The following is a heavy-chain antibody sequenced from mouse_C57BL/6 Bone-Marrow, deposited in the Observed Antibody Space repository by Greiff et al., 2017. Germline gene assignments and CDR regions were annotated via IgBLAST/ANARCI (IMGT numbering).Heavy chain of an antibody. CDR1: GYTFTSYW. J-gene: IGHJ3*01. V-gene: IGHV1-53*01. CDR2: INPSNGDT. CDR3: ARSRVYGNDVWVAD. D-gene: IGHD2-2*01. Sequence: QVQLQQPGTELVKPGASVKLSCKASGYTFTSYWMHWVKQRPGQGLEWIGKINPSNGDTNYNEKFKSKATLTVDKSSSTAYMQLSSLTSEDSAVYYCARSRVYGNDVWVADWGQGTLVTVSA.